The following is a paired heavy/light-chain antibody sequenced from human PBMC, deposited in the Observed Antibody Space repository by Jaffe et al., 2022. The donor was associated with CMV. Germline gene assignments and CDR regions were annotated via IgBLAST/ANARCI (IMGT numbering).Light chain of an antibody. CDR3: GADHGSGSNSLWV. J-gene: IGLJ3*02. Sequence: QPVLTQPPSASASLGASVTLTCTLSSGYSNYKVDWYQQRPGKGPRFVMRVGTGGIVGSKGDGIPDRFSVLGSGLNRYLTIKNIQEEDESDYHCGADHGSGSNSLWVFGGGTKLTVL. V-gene: IGLV9-49*01. CDR2: VGTGGIVG. CDR1: SGYSNYK.
Heavy chain of an antibody. V-gene: IGHV2-26*01. D-gene: IGHD3-3*01. CDR3: ARIVKADDFWSGYSYYGMDV. Sequence: QVTLKESGPVLVKPTETLTLTCTVSGFSLSNARMGVSWIRQPPGKALEWLAHIFSNDEKSYSTSLKSRLTISKDTSKSQVVLTMTNMDPVDTATYYCARIVKADDFWSGYSYYGMDVWGQGTTVTVSS. CDR1: GFSLSNARMG. CDR2: IFSNDEK. J-gene: IGHJ6*02.